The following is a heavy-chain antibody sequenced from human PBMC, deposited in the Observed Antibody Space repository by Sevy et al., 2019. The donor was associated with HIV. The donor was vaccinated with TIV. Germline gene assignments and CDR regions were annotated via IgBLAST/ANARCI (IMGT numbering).Heavy chain of an antibody. D-gene: IGHD2-15*01. CDR3: AKERSRYCSGGNCYSRDY. J-gene: IGHJ4*02. CDR1: GFTFSSYG. CDR2: ISYDGSNK. V-gene: IGHV3-30*18. Sequence: GGSLRLSCAASGFTFSSYGMHWVRQAPGKGLEWVAVISYDGSNKYYADSVKGRFTISRDNSKNTLYLQMNSLRAEDTAVYYCAKERSRYCSGGNCYSRDYWGQGTLVTVSS.